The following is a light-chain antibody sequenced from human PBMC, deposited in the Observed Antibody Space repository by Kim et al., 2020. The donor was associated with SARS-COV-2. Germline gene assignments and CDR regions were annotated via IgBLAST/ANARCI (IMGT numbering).Light chain of an antibody. Sequence: VSPVQTASITCSGVKLGDKYSCWYQQKPGQSPVLVIYQDSKRPSGIPERFSGSNSGNTATLTISGTQAMDEADYYCQAWDSSTGVFGGGTQLTVL. J-gene: IGLJ3*02. CDR1: KLGDKY. CDR3: QAWDSSTGV. CDR2: QDS. V-gene: IGLV3-1*01.